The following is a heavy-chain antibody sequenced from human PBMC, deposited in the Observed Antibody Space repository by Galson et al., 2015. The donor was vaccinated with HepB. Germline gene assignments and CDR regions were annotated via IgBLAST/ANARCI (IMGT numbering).Heavy chain of an antibody. D-gene: IGHD3-22*01. Sequence: SVKVSCKASGYTFTSYGISWVRQAPGQGLEWMGWISAYNGNTNYAQKLQGRVTMTTDTSTSTAYMELRSLRSDDTAVYYCARVLYSSGYYFTYWYFDLWGRGTLVTVSS. CDR2: ISAYNGNT. CDR3: ARVLYSSGYYFTYWYFDL. CDR1: GYTFTSYG. J-gene: IGHJ2*01. V-gene: IGHV1-18*01.